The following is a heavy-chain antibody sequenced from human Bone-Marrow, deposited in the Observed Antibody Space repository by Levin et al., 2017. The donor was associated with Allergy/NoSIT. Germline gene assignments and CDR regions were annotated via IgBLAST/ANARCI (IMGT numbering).Heavy chain of an antibody. D-gene: IGHD6-13*01. CDR2: ISGSGGST. CDR1: GFTFSSYA. J-gene: IGHJ4*02. CDR3: AKDSLRYSSSWYVGDY. Sequence: PGGSLRLSCAASGFTFSSYAMSWVRQAPGKGLEWVSAISGSGGSTYYADSVKGRFTISRDNSKNTLYLQMNSLRAEDTAVYYCAKDSLRYSSSWYVGDYWGQGTLVTVSS. V-gene: IGHV3-23*01.